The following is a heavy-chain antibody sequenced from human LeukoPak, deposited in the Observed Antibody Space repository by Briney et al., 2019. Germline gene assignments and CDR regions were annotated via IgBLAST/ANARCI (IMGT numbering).Heavy chain of an antibody. J-gene: IGHJ4*02. CDR1: GFSFDVFA. CDR2: ISRTSSVI. CDR3: ARDAINWADY. V-gene: IGHV3-48*01. Sequence: TGGSLRLSCAASGFSFDVFAMNWVRQTPGKGLEWVSYISRTSSVILYSESVKGRFTVSRDNAKNSLYLEMNSLRVDDSALYYCARDAINWADYWGQGTLVTVSS. D-gene: IGHD3-16*01.